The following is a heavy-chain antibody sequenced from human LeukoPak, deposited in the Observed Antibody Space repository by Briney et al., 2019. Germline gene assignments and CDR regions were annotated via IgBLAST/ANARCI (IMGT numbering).Heavy chain of an antibody. CDR2: IIPILGIA. CDR3: AANYGDTRGGAFDI. CDR1: GGTFSSYA. V-gene: IGHV1-69*04. D-gene: IGHD4-17*01. J-gene: IGHJ3*02. Sequence: SVKVSCKVSGGTFSSYAISWVRQAPGQGLEWMGRIIPILGIANYAQKFQGRVTITADKSTSTAYMELSSLRSEDTAVYYCAANYGDTRGGAFDIWGQGTMVTVSS.